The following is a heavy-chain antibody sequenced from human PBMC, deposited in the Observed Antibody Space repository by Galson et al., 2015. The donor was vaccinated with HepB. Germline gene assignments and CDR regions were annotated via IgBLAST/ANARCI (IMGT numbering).Heavy chain of an antibody. V-gene: IGHV3-21*01. CDR1: GFTFSNYA. D-gene: IGHD3-22*01. CDR3: ARVGNDYDSSAYPFDY. Sequence: SLRLSCAASGFTFSNYAMNWVRQALGTGLEWVASIDSSTTYIFYADSVRGRFTISRDNAKNSLYLQMDSLRAEDTAVYYCARVGNDYDSSAYPFDYWGQGTLVTVSS. J-gene: IGHJ4*02. CDR2: IDSSTTYI.